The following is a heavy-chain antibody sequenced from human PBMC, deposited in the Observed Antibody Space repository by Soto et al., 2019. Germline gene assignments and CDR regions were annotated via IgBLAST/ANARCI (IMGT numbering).Heavy chain of an antibody. CDR1: GGTFSSYA. J-gene: IGHJ4*02. V-gene: IGHV1-69*01. Sequence: QVQLVQSGAEVKKPGSSVKVSCKASGGTFSSYAISWVRQAPGQGLEWRGGIIPIFGTANYAQKFQGRVTITADESTSTAYMELSSVRSEDTAVYYCARGVYYYDSSGYSAFDYWGQGTLVTVSS. CDR2: IIPIFGTA. CDR3: ARGVYYYDSSGYSAFDY. D-gene: IGHD3-22*01.